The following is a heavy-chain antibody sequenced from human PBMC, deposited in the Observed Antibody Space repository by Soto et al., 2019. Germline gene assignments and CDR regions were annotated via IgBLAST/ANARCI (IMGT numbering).Heavy chain of an antibody. CDR1: GGSISSYY. J-gene: IGHJ4*02. V-gene: IGHV4-59*01. Sequence: SETLSLTCTVSGGSISSYYWSWIRQPPGKGLEWIGYIYYSGSTNYNPSLKSRVTISVDTSKNQFSLKLSSVTAADTAVYYCARAARGFGEGPRSYYFDYWGQGTLVTVSS. CDR3: ARAARGFGEGPRSYYFDY. CDR2: IYYSGST. D-gene: IGHD3-10*01.